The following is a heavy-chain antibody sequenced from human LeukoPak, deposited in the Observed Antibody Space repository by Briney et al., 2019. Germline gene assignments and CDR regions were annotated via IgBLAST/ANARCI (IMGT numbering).Heavy chain of an antibody. J-gene: IGHJ2*01. CDR1: GGSISTYY. CDR3: ARVGPWCFDL. Sequence: PSETLSLTCSVSGGSISTYYWSWIRQPPGKGLEWIGYVDYSGSTNYNPSLKSRVTILVDTSKNQFSLKLSSVTAADTAVNYCARVGPWCFDLWGRGTLVTVSS. V-gene: IGHV4-59*01. CDR2: VDYSGST.